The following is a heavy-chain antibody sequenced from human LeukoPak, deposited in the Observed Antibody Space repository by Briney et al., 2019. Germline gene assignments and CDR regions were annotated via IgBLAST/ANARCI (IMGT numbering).Heavy chain of an antibody. Sequence: GGSLRLSCVASGFTFSSYGMHWVRQAPGKGLEWVAVIWYDGSSKYYADSVKGRFTISRDNSKNTLYLQMNSLRAEDTAVYYCARDPGIYGDYYFDYWGQGTLVTVSS. J-gene: IGHJ4*02. CDR2: IWYDGSSK. V-gene: IGHV3-33*08. D-gene: IGHD4-17*01. CDR3: ARDPGIYGDYYFDY. CDR1: GFTFSSYG.